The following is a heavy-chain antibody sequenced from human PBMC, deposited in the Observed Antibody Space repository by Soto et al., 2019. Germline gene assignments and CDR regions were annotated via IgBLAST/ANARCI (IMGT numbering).Heavy chain of an antibody. J-gene: IGHJ4*02. D-gene: IGHD3-22*01. CDR3: ARLVYDSRLNYLYFDH. V-gene: IGHV4-4*02. Sequence: SETLSLTCDVSGVSISSGNWWSWVRQPPGKGLEWIAEVYNGGSANYHPSLESRATISADRSKNQFSLRLSSVTAADTGKYYCARLVYDSRLNYLYFDHWGQGTLVTVSS. CDR2: VYNGGSA. CDR1: GVSISSGNW.